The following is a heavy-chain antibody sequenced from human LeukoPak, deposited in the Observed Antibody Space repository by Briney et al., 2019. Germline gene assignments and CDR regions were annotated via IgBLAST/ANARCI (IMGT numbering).Heavy chain of an antibody. Sequence: SQTLSLTCTVSGGSISSGGDYWNWIRQPPGKGLEWIGYIHYSGSTKYNPSLKSRVTISVDTSKNQFSLKLSSVTAADTAVYYCARWYSSGWAFDYWGQGTLVTVSS. J-gene: IGHJ4*02. D-gene: IGHD6-19*01. CDR3: ARWYSSGWAFDY. V-gene: IGHV4-61*08. CDR2: IHYSGST. CDR1: GGSISSGGDY.